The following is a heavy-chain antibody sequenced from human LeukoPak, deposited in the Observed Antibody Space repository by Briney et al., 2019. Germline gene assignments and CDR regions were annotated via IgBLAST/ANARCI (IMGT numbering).Heavy chain of an antibody. D-gene: IGHD3-16*02. J-gene: IGHJ6*03. V-gene: IGHV4-59*12. CDR1: GGSISSYY. CDR3: ARDVGPAYDYGWGSYRYGYYYYYMDV. CDR2: IYYSGST. Sequence: SETLSLTCTVSGGSISSYYWSWIRQPPGKGLEWIGNIYYSGSTNYNPALKSRVTISVDTSKNQFSLKLSSVTGADTAVYYCARDVGPAYDYGWGSYRYGYYYYYMDVWGKGTTVTISS.